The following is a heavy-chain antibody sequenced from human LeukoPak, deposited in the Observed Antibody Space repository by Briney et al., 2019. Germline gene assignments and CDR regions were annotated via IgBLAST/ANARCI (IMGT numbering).Heavy chain of an antibody. V-gene: IGHV4-34*01. CDR3: ARVTRVSSTYYYYMDV. CDR1: GGSFSGYY. CDR2: INHSGST. Sequence: SETLSLTCAVYGGSFSGYYWSWIRQPPGKGLEWIGEINHSGSTNYNPSLKSRVTISVDTSKNQFSLKLSSVTAADTAVYYCARVTRVSSTYYYYMDVWGKGTTVTVSS. J-gene: IGHJ6*03. D-gene: IGHD6-6*01.